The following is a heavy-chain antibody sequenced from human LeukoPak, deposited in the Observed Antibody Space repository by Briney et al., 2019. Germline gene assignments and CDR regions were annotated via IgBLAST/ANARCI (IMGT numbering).Heavy chain of an antibody. Sequence: PSEILSLTCTVSGGSIRSGGYYWSWIRQHPGKGLEWIGYIYYSGSTYYNPSLKSRVTISVDTSKNQFSLKLSSVTAADTAVYYCARVARYNWNYVSWFDPWGQGTLVTVSS. D-gene: IGHD1-7*01. J-gene: IGHJ5*02. CDR2: IYYSGST. CDR1: GGSIRSGGYY. V-gene: IGHV4-31*03. CDR3: ARVARYNWNYVSWFDP.